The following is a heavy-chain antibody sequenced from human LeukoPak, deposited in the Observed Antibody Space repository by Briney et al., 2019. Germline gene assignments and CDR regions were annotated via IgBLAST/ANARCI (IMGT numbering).Heavy chain of an antibody. V-gene: IGHV1-69*06. Sequence: ASVKVSCKASGGTFSSYAISWVRQAPGQGREWMGGIIPIFGTANYAQKFQGRVTITADKSTSTAYMELSSLRSEDTAVYYCARDKAPLTTVVGGYYYYMDVWGKGTTVTVSS. CDR2: IIPIFGTA. D-gene: IGHD4-23*01. CDR3: ARDKAPLTTVVGGYYYYMDV. J-gene: IGHJ6*03. CDR1: GGTFSSYA.